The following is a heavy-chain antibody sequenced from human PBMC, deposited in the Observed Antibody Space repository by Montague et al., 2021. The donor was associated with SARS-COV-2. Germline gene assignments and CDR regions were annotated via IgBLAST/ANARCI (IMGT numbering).Heavy chain of an antibody. Sequence: SETLSLTCSVSGGSFSPYYWTWIRQTPGKGLEWIGHVSPTGTTXXXPSXXXRVSMFVDSSKSQFSLELSSVTAADTAIYYCARSRIWNHPYGMDVWGQGTTVTVSS. D-gene: IGHD2-15*01. CDR1: GGSFSPYY. CDR3: ARSRIWNHPYGMDV. V-gene: IGHV4-4*07. J-gene: IGHJ6*02. CDR2: VSPTGTT.